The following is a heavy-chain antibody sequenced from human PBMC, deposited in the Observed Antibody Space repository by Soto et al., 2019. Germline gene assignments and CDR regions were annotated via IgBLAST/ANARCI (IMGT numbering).Heavy chain of an antibody. CDR2: IIPIFGTA. CDR1: GGTFSSYA. D-gene: IGHD6-19*01. V-gene: IGHV1-69*01. Sequence: QVQLVQSGAEVKKPGSSLKVSCKASGGTFSSYAISWVRPAPGQGLEWMGGIIPIFGTANYAQKFQGRVTITADESTSTAYMVLSSLRSEDTAVYYCARLFSSGWYGSFDAFDFWGQGTMVTVSS. CDR3: ARLFSSGWYGSFDAFDF. J-gene: IGHJ3*01.